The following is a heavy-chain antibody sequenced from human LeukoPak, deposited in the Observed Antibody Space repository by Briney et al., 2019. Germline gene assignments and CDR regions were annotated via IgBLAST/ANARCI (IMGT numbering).Heavy chain of an antibody. CDR1: GGSFSGYY. D-gene: IGHD2-15*01. CDR2: INHSGST. Sequence: SETLSLTCAVYGGSFSGYYWSWIRQPPGKGLEWIGEINHSGSTNYNPSLKSRVTISVDTSKNQFSLKLSSVTAADTAVYYCARHLKFSWVVAATMYYFDYWGQGTLVTVSS. V-gene: IGHV4-34*01. CDR3: ARHLKFSWVVAATMYYFDY. J-gene: IGHJ4*02.